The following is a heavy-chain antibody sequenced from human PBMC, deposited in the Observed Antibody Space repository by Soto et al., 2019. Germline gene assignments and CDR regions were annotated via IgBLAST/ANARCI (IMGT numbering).Heavy chain of an antibody. CDR1: GDSVSSPYY. J-gene: IGHJ5*02. CDR2: VFHTGTT. CDR3: ARSSGWYAIHA. V-gene: IGHV4-4*02. Sequence: QVQLQESGPGLVKPSGTLSLTCAVSGDSVSSPYYWCWVRQPPGKGLEWIGEVFHTGTTSYNPSLSSLVTISMDKSINQFSLDLSSVTAADTAVYYCARSSGWYAIHAWGPGTLVIVSS. D-gene: IGHD6-19*01.